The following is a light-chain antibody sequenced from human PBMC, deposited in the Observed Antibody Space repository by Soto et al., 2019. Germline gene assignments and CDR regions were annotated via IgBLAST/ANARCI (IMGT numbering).Light chain of an antibody. CDR1: QSVGSN. V-gene: IGKV3-15*01. Sequence: ETVMTQSPATQSLSPGERATLSCRASQSVGSNLAWYQQKPGQTPRLLIYGASTRATGIPARFSGSGSGTEFTLTISSLQSEDFAVYYCQQYNNWPPYTFGQGTKLEIK. J-gene: IGKJ2*01. CDR3: QQYNNWPPYT. CDR2: GAS.